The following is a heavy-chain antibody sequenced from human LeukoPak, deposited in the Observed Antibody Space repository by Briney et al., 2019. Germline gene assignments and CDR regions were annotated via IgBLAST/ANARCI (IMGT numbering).Heavy chain of an antibody. CDR1: GFTFSSYG. Sequence: GGSLRLSCAASGFTFSSYGMHWVRQAPGKGLEWVAVIWYDGSNKYYADSVKGRFTISRDNSKNTLYLQMNSLRAEDTAVYYCASGAKDRGYFDYWGQGTLVTVSS. CDR2: IWYDGSNK. CDR3: ASGAKDRGYFDY. V-gene: IGHV3-33*01. D-gene: IGHD1-14*01. J-gene: IGHJ4*02.